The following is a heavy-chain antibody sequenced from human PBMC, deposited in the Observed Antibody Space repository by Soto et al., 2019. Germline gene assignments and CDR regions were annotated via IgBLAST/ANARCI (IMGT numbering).Heavy chain of an antibody. CDR1: GFTFSSYA. D-gene: IGHD7-27*01. CDR3: TNVYIANRWAENWGNYCMDV. V-gene: IGHV3-23*01. CDR2: ISGSGGST. J-gene: IGHJ6*03. Sequence: GGSLRLSCAASGFTFSSYAMSWVRQAPGKGLEWVSAISGSGGSTYYADSVKGRFTISRDNSKNTLYLQMNSLRAEDTAVYYCTNVYIANRWAENWGNYCMDVWGKGTTVTVSS.